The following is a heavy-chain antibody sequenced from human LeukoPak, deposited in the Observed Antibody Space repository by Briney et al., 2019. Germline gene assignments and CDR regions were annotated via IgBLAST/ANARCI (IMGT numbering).Heavy chain of an antibody. J-gene: IGHJ4*02. Sequence: PSETLSLTCTVSGGSISSYYWSWLRQPPGKGLEWVGYIYYSGSTNYNPSLKSRVTISVDTSKNQFSLKMSSVTAADTAVYYCARDLGPKYSSSWYDYWGQGTLVTVSS. CDR3: ARDLGPKYSSSWYDY. D-gene: IGHD6-13*01. CDR2: IYYSGST. CDR1: GGSISSYY. V-gene: IGHV4-59*01.